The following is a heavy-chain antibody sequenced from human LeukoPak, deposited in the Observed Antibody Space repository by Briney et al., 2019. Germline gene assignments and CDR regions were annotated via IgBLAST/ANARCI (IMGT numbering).Heavy chain of an antibody. V-gene: IGHV4-59*01. J-gene: IGHJ4*02. CDR1: GGSISNYY. Sequence: SETLSLTCTVSGGSISNYYWTWIRQPPGKGLEWIGCIYYSGNTNYNPSLQSRVTISKDTSKNQFSLKLSSVTAADTAVYYCARGAYTSITIFGVVSFDYWGQGTLVTVSS. D-gene: IGHD3-3*01. CDR3: ARGAYTSITIFGVVSFDY. CDR2: IYYSGNT.